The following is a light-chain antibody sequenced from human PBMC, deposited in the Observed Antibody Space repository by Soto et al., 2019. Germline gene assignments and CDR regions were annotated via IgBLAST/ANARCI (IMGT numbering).Light chain of an antibody. CDR3: TSYTRDTALV. Sequence: QSVLTQPASVSGSRGQSITISCTGTSSDVGTYNYVSWYQHHPGKAPKLIIYEVSNRPSGVSNRFSGSKSGSTASLTISGLQAEDEADYHCTSYTRDTALVFGTGTKVTVL. J-gene: IGLJ1*01. CDR1: SSDVGTYNY. CDR2: EVS. V-gene: IGLV2-14*01.